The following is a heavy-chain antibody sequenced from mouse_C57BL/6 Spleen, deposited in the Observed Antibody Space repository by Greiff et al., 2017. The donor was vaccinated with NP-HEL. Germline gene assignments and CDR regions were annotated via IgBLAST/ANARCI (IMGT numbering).Heavy chain of an antibody. CDR3: ARGYSNSFDY. J-gene: IGHJ2*01. CDR2: IDPSDSYT. V-gene: IGHV1-59*01. Sequence: QVQLQQPGAELVRPGTSVKLSCKASGYTFTSYWMHWVKQRPGQGLEWIGVIDPSDSYTNYNQKFKGKATLTVDTSSSTAYMQLSSLTSEDSAVYYCARGYSNSFDYWGQGTTLTVSS. CDR1: GYTFTSYW. D-gene: IGHD2-5*01.